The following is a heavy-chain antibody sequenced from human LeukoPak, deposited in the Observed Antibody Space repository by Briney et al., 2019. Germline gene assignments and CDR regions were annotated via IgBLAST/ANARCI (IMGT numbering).Heavy chain of an antibody. D-gene: IGHD1-26*01. V-gene: IGHV5-51*01. CDR1: GYSFTGYW. CDR2: IYPGDSDT. J-gene: IGHJ4*02. CDR3: ARHGTSGSYTGWYFDY. Sequence: GESLKISCKGSGYSFTGYWVCRVRQMPGKSLGWMGIIYPGDSDTRYSLSFQGQVTISADKPISTAYLQWSSLKASNTAMYYCARHGTSGSYTGWYFDYWGQGTLVTVS.